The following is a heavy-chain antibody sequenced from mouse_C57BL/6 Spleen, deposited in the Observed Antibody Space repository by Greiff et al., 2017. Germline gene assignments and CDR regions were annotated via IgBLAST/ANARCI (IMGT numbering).Heavy chain of an antibody. V-gene: IGHV14-4*01. Sequence: EVKLMESGAELVRPGASVKLSCTASGFNIKDDYMHWVKQRPEQGLEWIGWIDPENGDTEYASKFQGKATITADTSSNTAYLQLSSLTSEDTAVYYCTRGSSYGVYFDYWGQGTTLTVSS. D-gene: IGHD1-1*01. CDR2: IDPENGDT. J-gene: IGHJ2*01. CDR1: GFNIKDDY. CDR3: TRGSSYGVYFDY.